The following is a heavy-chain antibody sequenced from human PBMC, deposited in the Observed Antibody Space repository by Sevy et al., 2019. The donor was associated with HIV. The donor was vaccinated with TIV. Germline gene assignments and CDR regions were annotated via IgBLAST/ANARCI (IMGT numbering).Heavy chain of an antibody. D-gene: IGHD1-1*01. V-gene: IGHV3-73*01. CDR1: GFTFSGSA. CDR3: TRLGSGPPKMATTSPALYYFDY. J-gene: IGHJ4*02. Sequence: WGSLRLSCAASGFTFSGSAMHWVRQASGKGLEWVGRIRSKANSYATAYAASVKGRFTISRDDSKNTAYLQMNSLKTEDTAVYYCTRLGSGPPKMATTSPALYYFDYWGQGTLVTVSS. CDR2: IRSKANSYAT.